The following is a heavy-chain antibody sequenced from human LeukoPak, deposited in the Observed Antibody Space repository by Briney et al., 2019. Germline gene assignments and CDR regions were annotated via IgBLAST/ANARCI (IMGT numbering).Heavy chain of an antibody. J-gene: IGHJ3*02. CDR2: ISGSGGST. Sequence: GGSLRLSCAASGFTFSSYAMSWVRQAPGKGLEWVSAISGSGGSTYYADSVKGRFTISRDNSKNTLYLQVNSLRAEDTAVYYCAKRQYYDSSGYNPAAFDIWGQGTMVTVSS. V-gene: IGHV3-23*01. D-gene: IGHD3-22*01. CDR3: AKRQYYDSSGYNPAAFDI. CDR1: GFTFSSYA.